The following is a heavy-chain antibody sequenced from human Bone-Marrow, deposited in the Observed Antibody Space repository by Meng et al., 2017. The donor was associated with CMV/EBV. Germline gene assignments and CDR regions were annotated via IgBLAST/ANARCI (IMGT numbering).Heavy chain of an antibody. CDR3: ATGTTYCGNDCFSVPFHY. CDR2: ISSSSSYT. J-gene: IGHJ4*01. CDR1: GFTFSDYY. V-gene: IGHV3-11*06. Sequence: VQRVEPGGGLVKPGGSLRRSCAASGFTFSDYYMSWIRQAPGKGLEWVSYISSSSSYTNYADSVKGRFTIARDNARDTLSLQINALTFEDTALYYCATGTTYCGNDCFSVPFHYWGHGSLVTVSS. D-gene: IGHD2-21*02.